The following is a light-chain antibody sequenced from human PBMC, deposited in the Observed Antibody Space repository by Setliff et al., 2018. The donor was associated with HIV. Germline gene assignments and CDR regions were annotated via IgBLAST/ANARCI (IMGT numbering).Light chain of an antibody. Sequence: QSVLTQPASVSGSPGQSITISCIGTSRDVGGYNYVSWYQQHPGKAPKLIIYEVRNRPSGVSNRFSGSKSGNTASLTISGLQTEDEADYYCSSYAITNTLPFGTGTKVTV. V-gene: IGLV2-14*01. CDR3: SSYAITNTLP. J-gene: IGLJ1*01. CDR1: SRDVGGYNY. CDR2: EVR.